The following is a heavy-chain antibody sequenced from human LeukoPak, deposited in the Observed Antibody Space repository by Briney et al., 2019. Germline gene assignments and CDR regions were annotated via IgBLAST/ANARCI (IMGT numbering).Heavy chain of an antibody. CDR2: IYISDNA. V-gene: IGHV4-4*07. CDR1: VASLSRYY. J-gene: IGHJ3*02. D-gene: IGHD6-6*01. CDR3: ARDRDIAADGMEGGDAFDI. Sequence: SETLSLTCTASVASLSRYYWSWIRQPAGKGLEWIGRIYISDNARYNPSLEGRATLSIDTSKNQISLILRSVTAADTAVYYCARDRDIAADGMEGGDAFDIWGPGTMVTVSP.